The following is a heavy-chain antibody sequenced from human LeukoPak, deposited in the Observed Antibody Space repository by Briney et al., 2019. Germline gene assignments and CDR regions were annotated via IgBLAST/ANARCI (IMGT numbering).Heavy chain of an antibody. Sequence: ASVKVSCKASGGTFSSYPISWVRQAPGQGLEWMGGIIPIFGTANYAQKFQGRVTITADKSTSTADMELSSLRSEDTAVYYCARAGLWDYYDSSGYHNGAFDIWGQGTMVSVSS. D-gene: IGHD3-22*01. J-gene: IGHJ3*02. CDR2: IIPIFGTA. CDR3: ARAGLWDYYDSSGYHNGAFDI. V-gene: IGHV1-69*06. CDR1: GGTFSSYP.